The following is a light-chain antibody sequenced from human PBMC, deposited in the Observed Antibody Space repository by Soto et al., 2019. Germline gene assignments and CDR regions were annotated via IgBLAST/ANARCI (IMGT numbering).Light chain of an antibody. CDR1: QSVSSNY. V-gene: IGKV3-20*01. J-gene: IGKJ4*01. CDR2: GAS. CDR3: QQYGNSPPIT. Sequence: EVMLTHSPGTLSLSQRERATLSCRASQSVSSNYLAWYQQKPGQAPRPLIYGASTRATGIPDRFSGSGSGTDFTLTISRLEPEDFAVYYCQQYGNSPPITFGGGTKV.